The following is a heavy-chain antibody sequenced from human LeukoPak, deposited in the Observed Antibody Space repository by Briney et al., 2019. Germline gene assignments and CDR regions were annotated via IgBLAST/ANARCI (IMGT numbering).Heavy chain of an antibody. Sequence: SETLSLTCTVAGASLSTSYWNWIRQSAENGLEWIGRSYGLGITTYNPSLESRVTVSVGITKNQFSLNLTSVTAADTAVYYCARDATTFGSDLRKNWYFDLWGRGTLVTVSS. J-gene: IGHJ2*01. V-gene: IGHV4-4*07. CDR3: ARDATTFGSDLRKNWYFDL. CDR1: GASLSTSY. D-gene: IGHD3-3*01. CDR2: SYGLGIT.